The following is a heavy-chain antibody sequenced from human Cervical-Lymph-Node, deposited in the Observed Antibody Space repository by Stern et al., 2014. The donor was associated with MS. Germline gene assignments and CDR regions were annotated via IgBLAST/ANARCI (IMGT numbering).Heavy chain of an antibody. CDR1: GFTFSDYY. D-gene: IGHD6-13*01. CDR2: ISGSGTTT. V-gene: IGHV3-11*01. J-gene: IGHJ4*02. CDR3: ARALIAAGGALHY. Sequence: QMQLVESGGGLVNPGRSLRLSCAASGFTFSDYYMSWIRQAPGKGLEWVSYISGSGTTTYYADSVKGRFTISKDNARNSLYLQMNSLRADDTAVYYCARALIAAGGALHYWGQGTLVTVSS.